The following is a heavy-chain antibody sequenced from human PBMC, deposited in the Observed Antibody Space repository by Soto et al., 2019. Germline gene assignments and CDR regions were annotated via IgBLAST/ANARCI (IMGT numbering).Heavy chain of an antibody. V-gene: IGHV1-69*06. CDR2: IIPIVGTA. CDR3: WSSSGNNHGVGTNYSLDY. J-gene: IGHJ4*02. D-gene: IGHD1-26*01. Sequence: QVQLVQSGAEVKKPGSSVKVSCKTSGGTFSTYSIAWVRQAPGEGLEWMGGIIPIVGTANYAQKFQDRVTITANKSTNTAFMVLSSPKSQDTATYYCWSSSGNNHGVGTNYSLDYWGQGTLITVSS. CDR1: GGTFSTYS.